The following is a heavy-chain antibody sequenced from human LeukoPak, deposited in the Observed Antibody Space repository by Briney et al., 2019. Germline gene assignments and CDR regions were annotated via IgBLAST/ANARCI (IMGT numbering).Heavy chain of an antibody. J-gene: IGHJ1*01. CDR2: IFHSGST. CDR3: ARDYDSSGYYLHH. V-gene: IGHV4-38-2*02. D-gene: IGHD3-22*01. CDR1: GYSISSGYY. Sequence: PSETLSLTCTVSGYSISSGYYWGWIRQPPGKGLEWIGSIFHSGSTYYNPSLKSRVTISVDTSKNQFSLKLTSVTAAGTAVYYCARDYDSSGYYLHHWGQGTLVTVSS.